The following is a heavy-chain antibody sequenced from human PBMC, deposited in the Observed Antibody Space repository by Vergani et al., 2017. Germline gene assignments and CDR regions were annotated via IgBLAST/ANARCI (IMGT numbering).Heavy chain of an antibody. V-gene: IGHV3-74*02. Sequence: EVQLLESGGGLVQPGGSLRLSCAASGFTFSSYAMSWVRPAPGKGVEWVSRINSDGIRTSYADSVKGRLNISRDNAKNELYLQMNSLRAENTAVYYCASAHNYDFWSSYSTGAFDIWGQGTMVTVSS. J-gene: IGHJ3*02. D-gene: IGHD3-3*01. CDR1: GFTFSSYA. CDR3: ASAHNYDFWSSYSTGAFDI. CDR2: INSDGIRT.